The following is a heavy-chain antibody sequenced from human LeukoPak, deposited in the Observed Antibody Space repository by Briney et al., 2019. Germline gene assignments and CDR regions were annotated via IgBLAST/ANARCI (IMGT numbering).Heavy chain of an antibody. Sequence: ASVKVSCKGSGHTFTSYGISWVRQAPGQGLEWMGWINAYNGNTNYAQKLQDRVTMTTDTSTSTVYMELRSLRSDDTAVYYCARPEGYCSSTSCSDAFDIWGQGTMVTVSS. CDR2: INAYNGNT. V-gene: IGHV1-18*01. J-gene: IGHJ3*02. CDR3: ARPEGYCSSTSCSDAFDI. CDR1: GHTFTSYG. D-gene: IGHD2-2*01.